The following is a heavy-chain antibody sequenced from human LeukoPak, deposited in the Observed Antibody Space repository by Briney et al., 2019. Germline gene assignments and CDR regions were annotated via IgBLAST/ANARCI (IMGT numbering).Heavy chain of an antibody. CDR2: ITSSGIIM. CDR3: ASDSGSLFDY. J-gene: IGHJ4*02. V-gene: IGHV3-48*04. D-gene: IGHD6-19*01. CDR1: GFTFSSHS. Sequence: GGSLRLSCAASGFTFSSHSLNWVRQAPGKGLEWLSYITSSGIIMYNVDSVKGRFTISRDNAKNSLYLQMNSLRAEDTAVYYCASDSGSLFDYWGQGTLVTVSS.